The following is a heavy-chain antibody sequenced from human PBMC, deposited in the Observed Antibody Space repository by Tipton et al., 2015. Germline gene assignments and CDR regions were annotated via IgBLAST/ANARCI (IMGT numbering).Heavy chain of an antibody. CDR1: GGSIDRGSYS. V-gene: IGHV4-30-2*01. CDR3: AREYGDFRFDP. CDR2: IFHSGNT. J-gene: IGHJ5*02. D-gene: IGHD2-21*02. Sequence: TLSLTCAVSGGSIDRGSYSWVWIRQPPGLGLEWIGYIFHSGNTYYNPSLKSRVTISIDRPKNQFSLILTSVTAADTAVYYCAREYGDFRFDPWGQGTLVTVSS.